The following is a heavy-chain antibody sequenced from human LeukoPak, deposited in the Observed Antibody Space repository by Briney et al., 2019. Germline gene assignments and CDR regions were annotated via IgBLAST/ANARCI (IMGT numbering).Heavy chain of an antibody. CDR3: ARDDPKVGATQTD. CDR1: GFTFSSYE. CDR2: IKQDGSEK. J-gene: IGHJ4*02. V-gene: IGHV3-7*01. Sequence: GGSLRLSCAASGFTFSSYEMNWVRQAPGKGLEWVANIKQDGSEKFYVDSVKGRFTISRDNAENSLYLQMNSLRDEDTAVYFCARDDPKVGATQTDWGQGTLVTVSS. D-gene: IGHD1-26*01.